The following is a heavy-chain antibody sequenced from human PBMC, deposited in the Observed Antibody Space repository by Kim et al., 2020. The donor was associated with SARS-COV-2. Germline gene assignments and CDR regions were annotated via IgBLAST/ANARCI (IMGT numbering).Heavy chain of an antibody. CDR2: ISYDGSNK. CDR1: GFTFSSYG. J-gene: IGHJ4*02. D-gene: IGHD5-18*01. V-gene: IGHV3-33*05. CDR3: AREGGYSYGLRGPFDY. Sequence: GGSLRLSCAASGFTFSSYGMHWVRQAPDKGLEWVAVISYDGSNKYNADSVEGRFTISRDNSKNTLYLQMNSLRVEDTAVYYCAREGGYSYGLRGPFDYWGQGTLVTVSS.